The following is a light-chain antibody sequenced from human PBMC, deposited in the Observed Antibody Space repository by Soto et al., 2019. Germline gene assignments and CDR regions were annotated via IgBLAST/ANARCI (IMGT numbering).Light chain of an antibody. CDR1: SGHSNYT. CDR2: LNSDGSH. Sequence: QPVLTQSPSASASLGASVKLTCTLSSGHSNYTIAWHQQQSEKGPRYMMKLNSDGSHCKGDGMPHRFSGSSSKAERYLTISLLQYEDEADYCYQTWGSGIVVFGGGTKLTVL. V-gene: IGLV4-69*01. J-gene: IGLJ2*01. CDR3: QTWGSGIVV.